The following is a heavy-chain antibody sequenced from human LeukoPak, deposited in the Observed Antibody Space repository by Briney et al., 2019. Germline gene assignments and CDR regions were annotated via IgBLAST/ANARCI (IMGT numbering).Heavy chain of an antibody. CDR2: IIPIFGTA. D-gene: IGHD5-18*01. V-gene: IGHV1-69*05. Sequence: SVKVSCKASGGTFISYVICWVRQAPGQGLEWMGGIIPIFGTANYVQKFQGRVTITTDESTSTAYMGLSSLGSEDTAVYYCARGGVGYSYGEFDYWGQGTLVTVSS. CDR1: GGTFISYV. CDR3: ARGGVGYSYGEFDY. J-gene: IGHJ4*02.